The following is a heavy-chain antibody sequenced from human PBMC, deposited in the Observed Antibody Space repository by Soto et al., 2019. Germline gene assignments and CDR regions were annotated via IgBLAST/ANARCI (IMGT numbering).Heavy chain of an antibody. CDR3: ARGAMTTVTNFDY. CDR2: IIPIFGTA. Sequence: VASVEVCSKASGGAFISYASSWVRQAHGQGLEWMGGIIPIFGTANYAQKFQGRVTITADESTSTAYMELSSLRSEDTAVYYCARGAMTTVTNFDYWGQGTLVTVSS. V-gene: IGHV1-69*13. CDR1: GGAFISYA. D-gene: IGHD4-17*01. J-gene: IGHJ4*02.